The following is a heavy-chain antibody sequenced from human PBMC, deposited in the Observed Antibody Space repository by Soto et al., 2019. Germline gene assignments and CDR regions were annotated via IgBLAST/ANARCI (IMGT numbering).Heavy chain of an antibody. CDR3: ARDRTGTLDYINLHYYYYMDV. V-gene: IGHV4-59*01. CDR1: GGSISSYY. CDR2: IYYSGST. J-gene: IGHJ6*03. D-gene: IGHD4-4*01. Sequence: SETLSLTCTASGGSISSYYWSWIRQPPGKGLEWIGYIYYSGSTNYNPSLKSRVTISVDTSKNQFSLKLSSVTAADTAVYYCARDRTGTLDYINLHYYYYMDVWGKGTTVTVSS.